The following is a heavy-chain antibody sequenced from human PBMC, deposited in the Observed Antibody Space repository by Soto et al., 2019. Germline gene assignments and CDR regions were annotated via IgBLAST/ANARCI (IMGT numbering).Heavy chain of an antibody. CDR1: GGSISSGDYY. Sequence: QVQLQESGPGLVKPSQTLSLTCTVSGGSISSGDYYWSWIRQPPGKGPEWIGYIYYSGNTYYSPSLKSRVTISVDTSKNQFSLKLSSVTAADTAVYYCARERPDGTRLDPWGQGTLVTVSS. CDR3: ARERPDGTRLDP. V-gene: IGHV4-30-4*01. CDR2: IYYSGNT. D-gene: IGHD2-2*01. J-gene: IGHJ5*02.